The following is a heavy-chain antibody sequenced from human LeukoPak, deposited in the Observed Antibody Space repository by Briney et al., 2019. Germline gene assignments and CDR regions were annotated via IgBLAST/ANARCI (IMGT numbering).Heavy chain of an antibody. D-gene: IGHD5-18*01. Sequence: VGSLRLSRAASGFTFSSYEMNWVRQAPGKGLEWVSYISSSGSTIYYADSVKGRFTISRDNAKNSLYLQMNSLRAEDTAVYYCARESQIGYSYGNNYFDYWGQGTLVTVSS. CDR2: ISSSGSTI. CDR3: ARESQIGYSYGNNYFDY. CDR1: GFTFSSYE. J-gene: IGHJ4*02. V-gene: IGHV3-48*03.